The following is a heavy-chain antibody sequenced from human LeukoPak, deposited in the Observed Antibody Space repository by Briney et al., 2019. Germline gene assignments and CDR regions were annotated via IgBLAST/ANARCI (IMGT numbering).Heavy chain of an antibody. D-gene: IGHD1-26*01. V-gene: IGHV1-2*02. J-gene: IGHJ4*02. CDR3: ASGPHSGSSHPLYYFDY. CDR1: GYTFTGYY. Sequence: ASVKVSCETSGYTFTGYYLHWVRQAPGQGLEWMGWINPNSGGANYAPKFQGRVTMTRDTSISKAYMELSSLRSDDTAVYYCASGPHSGSSHPLYYFDYWGQGTLVTVSS. CDR2: INPNSGGA.